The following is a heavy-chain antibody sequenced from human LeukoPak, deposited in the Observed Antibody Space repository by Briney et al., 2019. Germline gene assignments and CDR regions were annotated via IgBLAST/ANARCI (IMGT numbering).Heavy chain of an antibody. Sequence: SETLSLTCTVSGGSISSYYWSWIRQPPGKGLEWIGYIYDSGSTRYNTSLESRVTISVDTSKNQFSLKLSSVTAAGTAVYYCAKGGSTNFYYGDVWGQGTTVTVSS. CDR2: IYDSGST. D-gene: IGHD2/OR15-2a*01. CDR3: AKGGSTNFYYGDV. CDR1: GGSISSYY. J-gene: IGHJ6*02. V-gene: IGHV4-59*01.